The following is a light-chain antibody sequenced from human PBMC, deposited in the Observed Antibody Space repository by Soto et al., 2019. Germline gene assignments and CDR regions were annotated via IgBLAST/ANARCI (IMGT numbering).Light chain of an antibody. CDR2: EVN. Sequence: QSVLTQPASVSGSPGQSITISCTGTSDDIGDYSYVSWYQQHPGKAPKLILYEVNNRPSGISNRFSGSKSGNTASLTISGLQAEDESDYYCSSYTRGATPSVVFGGGTKLTVL. CDR3: SSYTRGATPSVV. V-gene: IGLV2-14*01. J-gene: IGLJ2*01. CDR1: SDDIGDYSY.